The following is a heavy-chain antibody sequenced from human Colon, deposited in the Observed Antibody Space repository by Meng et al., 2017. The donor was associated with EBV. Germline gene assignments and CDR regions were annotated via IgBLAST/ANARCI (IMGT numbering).Heavy chain of an antibody. J-gene: IGHJ4*02. CDR1: GGSISSGNHY. Sequence: QVQLQESGPGRVKPSPXXXXXRXVSGGSISSGNHYWSWIRQHPGKGLEYIGYIYYSGSTYYNPSLKSRVIISVDTSKNQFSLRLNSVTAADTAVYYCARVGGLDGYRLGGDYWGQGALVTVSS. D-gene: IGHD5-24*01. V-gene: IGHV4-31*03. CDR3: ARVGGLDGYRLGGDY. CDR2: IYYSGST.